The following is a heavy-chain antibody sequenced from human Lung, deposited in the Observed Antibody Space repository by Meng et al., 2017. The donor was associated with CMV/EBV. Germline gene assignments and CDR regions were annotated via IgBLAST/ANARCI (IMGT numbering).Heavy chain of an antibody. V-gene: IGHV1-69*10. D-gene: IGHD2-15*01. CDR2: IIPILGIP. CDR3: ARGARLGYCSGANCYFNDF. Sequence: SVKVSXKASGGSLSNYRLNWVRQVPGQGFQWMGGIIPILGIPDYPENFQGRVTITADTSTDTAYMHLSSLRLEDTAVYYCARGARLGYCSGANCYFNDFWGQGTWVTVSS. J-gene: IGHJ4*02. CDR1: GGSLSNYR.